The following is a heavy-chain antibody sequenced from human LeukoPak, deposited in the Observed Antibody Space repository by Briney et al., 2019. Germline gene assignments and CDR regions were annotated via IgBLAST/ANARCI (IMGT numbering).Heavy chain of an antibody. CDR1: GFTFNSHW. J-gene: IGHJ3*02. D-gene: IGHD3-10*01. Sequence: GGSLRLSCTGSGFTFNSHWMSRVRQAPGKGLEWVANIKQDGSEKYYVDSVKGRFTISRDDAKNSLYLQMNSLRAEDTAVYYCAREEGGSGFDIWGQGTMVTVSS. V-gene: IGHV3-7*01. CDR3: AREEGGSGFDI. CDR2: IKQDGSEK.